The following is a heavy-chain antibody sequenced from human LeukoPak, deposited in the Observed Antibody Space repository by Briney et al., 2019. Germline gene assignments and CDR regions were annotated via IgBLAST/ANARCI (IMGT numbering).Heavy chain of an antibody. Sequence: PSETLSLTCTVSGGPISSYYWSWIRQPPGKGLEWIGYIYYSGSTNYNPSLKSRVTISVDTSKNQFSLKLSSVTAADTAVYYCAAADGYDYAGLDYWGQGTLVTVSS. CDR1: GGPISSYY. J-gene: IGHJ4*02. V-gene: IGHV4-59*08. CDR3: AAADGYDYAGLDY. CDR2: IYYSGST. D-gene: IGHD5-12*01.